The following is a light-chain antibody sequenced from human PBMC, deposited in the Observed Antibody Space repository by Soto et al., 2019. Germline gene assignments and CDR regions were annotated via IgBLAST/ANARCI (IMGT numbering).Light chain of an antibody. CDR3: QQRSSWPPTIT. V-gene: IGKV3-11*01. Sequence: IVMTQPPATLSVSPGGRATLSCRASQSVSSNLAWYQQKPGQAPRLLIYDASYRATDIPPRFSGSGSGTDFTLTISSLEPEDFAVYYCQQRSSWPPTITFGQGTRLEIK. J-gene: IGKJ5*01. CDR2: DAS. CDR1: QSVSSN.